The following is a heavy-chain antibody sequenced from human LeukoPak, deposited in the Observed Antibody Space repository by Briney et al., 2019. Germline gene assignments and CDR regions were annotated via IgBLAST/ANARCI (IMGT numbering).Heavy chain of an antibody. V-gene: IGHV1-46*01. Sequence: ASVKVSCKASGYTFTSYYMHWVRQAPGQGLEWMGIINPSGGSTSYAQKFQGRVTMTRDTSTSTVYMELSSLRSEDTAVYYCARTSPRRPVERYFDYWGQGTLVTVSS. CDR3: ARTSPRRPVERYFDY. CDR1: GYTFTSYY. CDR2: INPSGGST. D-gene: IGHD1-1*01. J-gene: IGHJ4*02.